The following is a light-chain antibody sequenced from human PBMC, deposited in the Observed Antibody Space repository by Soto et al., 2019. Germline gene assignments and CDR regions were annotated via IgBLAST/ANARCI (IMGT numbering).Light chain of an antibody. CDR1: QSVSNN. Sequence: ELVMTQSPVTLSVSPGERATLSCRASQSVSNNLAWYQQKPGQAPRLLIYGASTGATGIPTRFSGSGSGTEFTLTISSLQSEDFAVYYCQQYNNWPRTFGGGTKVDSK. CDR3: QQYNNWPRT. V-gene: IGKV3-15*01. J-gene: IGKJ4*01. CDR2: GAS.